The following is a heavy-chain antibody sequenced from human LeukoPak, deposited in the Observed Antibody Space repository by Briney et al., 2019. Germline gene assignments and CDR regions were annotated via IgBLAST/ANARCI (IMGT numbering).Heavy chain of an antibody. CDR1: GFTFSSYG. V-gene: IGHV3-30*03. Sequence: PGGSLRLSCAASGFTFSSYGMHWGRQAPGKGLEWVAVISYDGSYKYYADSVKGRFTISRDNSKNTLYLQMNSLRAEDTAVYYCARAFTMVRGVPIDYWGQGTLVTVSS. J-gene: IGHJ4*02. CDR2: ISYDGSYK. CDR3: ARAFTMVRGVPIDY. D-gene: IGHD3-10*01.